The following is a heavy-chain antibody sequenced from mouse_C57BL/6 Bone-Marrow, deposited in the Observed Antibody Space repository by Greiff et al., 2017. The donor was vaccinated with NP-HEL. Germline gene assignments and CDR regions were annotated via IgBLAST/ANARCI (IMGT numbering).Heavy chain of an antibody. CDR2: INPSNGGT. Sequence: VQLQQPGTELVKPGASVKLSCKASGYTFTSYWMHWVKQRPGQGLEWIGNINPSNGGTNYNEKFKGKATLTVDKSSSTAYMQLSSLTSEDSAVYYCARLSGSSYRYFDVWGTGTTVTVSS. CDR1: GYTFTSYW. CDR3: ARLSGSSYRYFDV. J-gene: IGHJ1*03. D-gene: IGHD1-1*01. V-gene: IGHV1-53*01.